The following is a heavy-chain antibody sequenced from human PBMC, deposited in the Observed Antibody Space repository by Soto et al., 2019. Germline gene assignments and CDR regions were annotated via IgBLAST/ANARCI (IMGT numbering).Heavy chain of an antibody. D-gene: IGHD4-17*01. V-gene: IGHV4-61*01. CDR2: IFYSGST. CDR1: GGSVSSGSCY. Sequence: LEILSLTCAVSGGSVSSGSCYWSWIQQPPGKGLEWIGYIFYSGSTNYNSSLKSRVTMSVDTSKNQFSLKLSSVTAADTAVYFCARGSTVAPRFFDYWGQGSLVTVSS. CDR3: ARGSTVAPRFFDY. J-gene: IGHJ4*02.